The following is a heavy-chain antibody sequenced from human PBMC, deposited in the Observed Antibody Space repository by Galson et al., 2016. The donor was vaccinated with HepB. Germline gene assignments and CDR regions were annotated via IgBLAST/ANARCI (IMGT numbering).Heavy chain of an antibody. D-gene: IGHD1-14*01. J-gene: IGHJ4*02. CDR3: ARGVGPRTDTGFFFLQGLGQVDC. CDR1: GDSVSSNSAA. V-gene: IGHV6-1*01. Sequence: CAISGDSVSSNSAAWNWIRQSPSRGLEWLGRTYYRSKWYNDFAVSVTSRINIKADTSKNQFSLQLNSVTPEDTAVYYCARGVGPRTDTGFFFLQGLGQVDCCGQGSLVTVSS. CDR2: TYYRSKWYN.